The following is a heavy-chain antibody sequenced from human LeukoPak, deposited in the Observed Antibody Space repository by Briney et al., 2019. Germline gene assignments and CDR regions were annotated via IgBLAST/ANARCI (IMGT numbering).Heavy chain of an antibody. CDR2: MNPNSGNT. Sequence: GASVKVSCKASGYTFTSCDINWVRQATGQGLEWMGWMNPNSGNTGYAQKFQGRVTMTRNTSISTAYMELSSLRSEDAAVYYCARGRGARGWFDPWGQGTLVTVSS. CDR3: ARGRGARGWFDP. J-gene: IGHJ5*02. CDR1: GYTFTSCD. V-gene: IGHV1-8*01.